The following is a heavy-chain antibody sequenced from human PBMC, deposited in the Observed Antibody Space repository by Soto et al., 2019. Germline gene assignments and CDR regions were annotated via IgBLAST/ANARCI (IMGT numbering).Heavy chain of an antibody. D-gene: IGHD2-8*02. CDR1: GFTVSTYG. CDR2: IPRDGGTK. CDR3: TGEVASGY. Sequence: QVQLVESGGGVVQPGRSLRLSCAVSGFTVSTYGMHWVRQAPGKGLEWVAVIPRDGGTKFYADSVKGRFTISRDNSRNTLFLEMNSRRGDDMAVYYCTGEVASGYLRQGTLVTVSS. V-gene: IGHV3-30*03. J-gene: IGHJ4*02.